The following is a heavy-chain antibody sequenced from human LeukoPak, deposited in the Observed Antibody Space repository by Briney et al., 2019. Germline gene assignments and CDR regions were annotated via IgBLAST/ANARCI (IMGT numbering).Heavy chain of an antibody. CDR1: GFTFSSYG. D-gene: IGHD6-19*01. Sequence: GGSLRLSCAASGFTFSSYGMHWVRQAPGKGLEWVAFIRYDGSNKYYADSVKGRFTISRDNSKNTLYLQMNSLRAEDTAVYYCAKDYSSGWPYFDYWGQGTLVTVSS. J-gene: IGHJ4*02. CDR3: AKDYSSGWPYFDY. CDR2: IRYDGSNK. V-gene: IGHV3-30*02.